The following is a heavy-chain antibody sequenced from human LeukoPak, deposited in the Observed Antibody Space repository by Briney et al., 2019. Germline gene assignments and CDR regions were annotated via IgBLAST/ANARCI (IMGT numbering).Heavy chain of an antibody. Sequence: SGTLSLTCAVSGGSISSSNWWSWVRQPPGKGLEWIGEIYHSGSTYYNPSLKSRVTISVDTSKNQFSLKLSSVTAADTAVYYCAGGTSPYYYYYMDVWGKGTTVTVSS. V-gene: IGHV4-4*02. CDR2: IYHSGST. D-gene: IGHD3-16*01. CDR3: AGGTSPYYYYYMDV. J-gene: IGHJ6*03. CDR1: GGSISSSNW.